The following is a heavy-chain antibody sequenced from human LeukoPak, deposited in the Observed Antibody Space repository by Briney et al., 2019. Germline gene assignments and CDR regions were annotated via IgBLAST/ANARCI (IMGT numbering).Heavy chain of an antibody. Sequence: PVGSLRLSSAASGFTFSSYAMSWVRQAPGKGLEWVSAISGSGGSTYYADSVKGRFTISRDNSKNTLYLQMNSLRAEDTAVYYCANKGAAGSVTTPHFDYWGQGTLVTVSS. CDR2: ISGSGGST. CDR3: ANKGAAGSVTTPHFDY. V-gene: IGHV3-23*01. D-gene: IGHD4-11*01. J-gene: IGHJ4*02. CDR1: GFTFSSYA.